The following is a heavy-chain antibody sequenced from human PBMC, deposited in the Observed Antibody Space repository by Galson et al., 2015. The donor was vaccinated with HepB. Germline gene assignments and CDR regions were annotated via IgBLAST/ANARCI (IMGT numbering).Heavy chain of an antibody. CDR2: ISYNGSEK. V-gene: IGHV3-30*04. J-gene: IGHJ1*01. D-gene: IGHD3-9*01. CDR1: GFSFDNFA. CDR3: TKGAYYEILTAYWNTPHFAS. Sequence: SLRLSCAASGFSFDNFAMHWVRQAPGKGLEWVAVISYNGSEKYHADSLKGRFTISRDNSKNTLSLQVDSLSPDDTALYYCTKGAYYEILTAYWNTPHFASWGQGTLVTVAS.